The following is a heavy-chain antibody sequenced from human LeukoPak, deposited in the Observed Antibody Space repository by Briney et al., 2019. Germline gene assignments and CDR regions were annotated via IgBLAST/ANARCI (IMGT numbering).Heavy chain of an antibody. CDR3: ARERHVGATTVYFDY. V-gene: IGHV3-23*01. CDR1: GFTFSTYG. Sequence: GGSLRLSCAASGFTFSTYGMSWVRQAPGKGLEWVSAITGSGGSTYYADSVKGRFTISRDNSKNTLYLQMNSLRAEDTAVYYCARERHVGATTVYFDYWGQGTLVTVSS. CDR2: ITGSGGST. D-gene: IGHD1-26*01. J-gene: IGHJ4*02.